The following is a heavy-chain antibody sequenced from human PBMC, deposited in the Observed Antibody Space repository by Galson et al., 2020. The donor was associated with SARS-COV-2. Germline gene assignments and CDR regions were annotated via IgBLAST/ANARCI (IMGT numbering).Heavy chain of an antibody. CDR2: ISSDGSIA. J-gene: IGHJ4*02. D-gene: IGHD6-13*01. CDR3: ARDRSTSWYTFDY. V-gene: IGHV3-74*01. CDR1: GFTFSSYW. Sequence: GESLKISCAASGFTFSSYWMHWVRQAPGKGLVWVSHISSDGSIATYADSVKGRFTISRDNAKNTLYLQMNNLRPEDTALYYCARDRSTSWYTFDYWGQGTLVTVFS.